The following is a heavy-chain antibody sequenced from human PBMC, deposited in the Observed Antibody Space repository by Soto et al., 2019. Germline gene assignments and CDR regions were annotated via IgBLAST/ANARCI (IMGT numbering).Heavy chain of an antibody. V-gene: IGHV1-18*01. Sequence: QVQLVQSGDEVKKPGASVKVSCRASGYTFTSYGVSWVRQAPGQGLEWMGWISAFNGQTNYIQKVQGRVTLTTEASTRTAYMGLRSLRSDVTAVYYCARGGDYYYGLDVWGQGTTVTVSS. J-gene: IGHJ6*02. CDR3: ARGGDYYYGLDV. CDR2: ISAFNGQT. CDR1: GYTFTSYG. D-gene: IGHD3-16*01.